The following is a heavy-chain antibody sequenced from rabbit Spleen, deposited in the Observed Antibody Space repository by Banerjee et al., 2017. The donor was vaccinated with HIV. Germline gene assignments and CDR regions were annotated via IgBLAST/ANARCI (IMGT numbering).Heavy chain of an antibody. D-gene: IGHD7-1*01. CDR3: GRSAYPTGYAFDP. J-gene: IGHJ2*01. V-gene: IGHV1S40*01. CDR1: GVSFSSSSY. CDR2: IDTGSSGFT. Sequence: QSLEESGGDLVKPGASLTLTCTASGVSFSSSSYMCWVRQAPGKGLEWIACIDTGSSGFTYSATWAKGRFTISKTSSTTVTLQMTSLTAADTATYLCGRSAYPTGYAFDPWGPGTLVTVS.